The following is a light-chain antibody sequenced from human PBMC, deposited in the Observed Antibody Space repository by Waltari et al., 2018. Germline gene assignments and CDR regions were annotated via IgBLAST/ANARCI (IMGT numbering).Light chain of an antibody. CDR1: QSISSW. CDR2: KAS. CDR3: QQYNSYSPLT. J-gene: IGKJ4*01. Sequence: DIQMTQSPSTLSASVGDRVTITCRASQSISSWLAWYQQKPGKAPKLLIYKASSLESGVPSRFSGSGFGTEFTLTISSLQPDDSATYYCQQYNSYSPLTFGGGTKVEIK. V-gene: IGKV1-5*03.